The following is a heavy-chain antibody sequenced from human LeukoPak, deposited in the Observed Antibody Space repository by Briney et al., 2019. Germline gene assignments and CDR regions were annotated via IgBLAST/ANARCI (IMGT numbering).Heavy chain of an antibody. J-gene: IGHJ4*02. D-gene: IGHD2-15*01. CDR2: ISYDGSNK. Sequence: GGSLRLSCAASGFTFSSYAMHWVRQAPGKGLEWVAVISYDGSNKYYADSVKGRFTISRDNSKNTLYLQMNSLRADDTAVYYCARDLVGVVAANYWGQGTLVTVSS. V-gene: IGHV3-30*04. CDR3: ARDLVGVVAANY. CDR1: GFTFSSYA.